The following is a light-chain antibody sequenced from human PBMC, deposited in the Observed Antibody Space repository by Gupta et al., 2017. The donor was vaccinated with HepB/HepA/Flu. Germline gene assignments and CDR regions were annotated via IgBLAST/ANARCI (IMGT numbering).Light chain of an antibody. V-gene: IGLV1-44*01. Sequence: QSVLTPPPSASETLGPSVTISRSGSRSNIGSNTINWYQQLPGTAPKILIYSNNQRPSGVPDRFTGSKSGTSASLGISGLQSDDEADYDCAALDDILNGWVFGGGTKLTVL. CDR2: SNN. CDR1: RSNIGSNT. J-gene: IGLJ3*02. CDR3: AALDDILNGWV.